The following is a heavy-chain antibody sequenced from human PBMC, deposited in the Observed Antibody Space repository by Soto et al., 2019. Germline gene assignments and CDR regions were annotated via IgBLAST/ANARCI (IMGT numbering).Heavy chain of an antibody. CDR1: GFTFSSYW. Sequence: GGSLRLSCAASGFTFSSYWMHWVRQAPGKGLEWVSSISSSSSYIYYADSVKGRFTISRDNAKNSLYLQMNSLRAEDTAVYYCAREAIAAAGTGAFDIWGQGTMVTVSS. V-gene: IGHV3-21*01. D-gene: IGHD6-13*01. J-gene: IGHJ3*02. CDR2: ISSSSSYI. CDR3: AREAIAAAGTGAFDI.